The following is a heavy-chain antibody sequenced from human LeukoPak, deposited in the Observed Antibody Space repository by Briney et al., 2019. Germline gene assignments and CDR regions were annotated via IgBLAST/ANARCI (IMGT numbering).Heavy chain of an antibody. CDR1: GYSFTSNW. D-gene: IGHD3-9*01. CDR3: ARQSILIRPKSGYSLPSDIDAFDV. CDR2: IDPSDPYT. J-gene: IGHJ3*01. Sequence: GESLKISCQGSGYSFTSNWISWVRQMPGKGLEWMGRIDPSDPYTNYSPSFQGHVTISADKSINTAYLQWSGLKSSDTAMYFCARQSILIRPKSGYSLPSDIDAFDVWGQGTMVTVSS. V-gene: IGHV5-10-1*01.